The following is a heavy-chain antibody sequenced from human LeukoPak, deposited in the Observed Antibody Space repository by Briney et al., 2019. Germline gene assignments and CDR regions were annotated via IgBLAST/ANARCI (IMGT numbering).Heavy chain of an antibody. D-gene: IGHD2-21*01. CDR3: FHRVRDAFDI. CDR1: GFTFSSYG. CDR2: ISGSGGST. Sequence: GGTLRLSCAASGFTFSSYGMSWVRQAPGKGLEWVSAISGSGGSTYYADSVKGRFTISRDNSKNTLYLQMNSLRAEDTAVYYCFHRVRDAFDIWGQGTMVTVSS. V-gene: IGHV3-23*01. J-gene: IGHJ3*02.